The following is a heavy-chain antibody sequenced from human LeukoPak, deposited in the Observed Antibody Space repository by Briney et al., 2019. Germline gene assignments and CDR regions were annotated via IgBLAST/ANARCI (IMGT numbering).Heavy chain of an antibody. CDR2: INPNSGGT. D-gene: IGHD3-16*01. Sequence: SCETSGDTRSDCVLHWVRQASGQELEWMGRINPNSGGTDYAQKFQGRVTMTRDTSISAAYMELSRLRSDDTALYYCARRGDYLPGFDYWGQGILVTVSS. V-gene: IGHV1-2*06. CDR3: ARRGDYLPGFDY. CDR1: GDTRSDCV. J-gene: IGHJ4*02.